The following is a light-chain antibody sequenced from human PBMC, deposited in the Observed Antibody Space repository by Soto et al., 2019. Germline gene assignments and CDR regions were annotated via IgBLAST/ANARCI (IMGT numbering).Light chain of an antibody. V-gene: IGLV1-40*01. CDR1: NSNIGAGYD. J-gene: IGLJ1*01. CDR2: GNI. CDR3: QSYDCRLSNHV. Sequence: QTVVTQPPSVSGAPGQRVTISCTGSNSNIGAGYDVHWYQQFPGTAPKLLIYGNINRPSGVPDRFSGSKSGPSASLAITGLQAEDEAYYSCQSYDCRLSNHVFGGGTKHTVL.